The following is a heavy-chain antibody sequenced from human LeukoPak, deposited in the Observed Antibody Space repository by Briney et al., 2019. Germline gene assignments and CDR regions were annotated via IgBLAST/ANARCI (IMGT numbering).Heavy chain of an antibody. CDR1: GGSISSYY. CDR3: ARGSSGWYGYYFDY. V-gene: IGHV4-59*01. CDR2: IYYSGST. Sequence: SETLSLTCTVSGGSISSYYWNWIRQPPGKRLEYIGYIYYSGSTNYNPSLKSRITISVDTSKNQFSLKLNSVTAADTAVYYCARGSSGWYGYYFDYWGQGTLVTVSS. J-gene: IGHJ4*02. D-gene: IGHD6-19*01.